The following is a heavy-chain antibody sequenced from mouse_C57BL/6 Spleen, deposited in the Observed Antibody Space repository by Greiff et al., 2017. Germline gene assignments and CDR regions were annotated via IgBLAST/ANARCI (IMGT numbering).Heavy chain of an antibody. CDR3: ASGITTVLDY. V-gene: IGHV3-6*01. Sequence: ESGPGLVKPSRSLSLTCSVTGYSITSGYYWNWIRQFPGNKLEWMGYISYDGSNNYNPSLKNRISITRDTSKNQFFLKLNSVTTEDTATYYCASGITTVLDYWGQGTTLTVSS. CDR2: ISYDGSN. D-gene: IGHD1-1*01. CDR1: GYSITSGYY. J-gene: IGHJ2*01.